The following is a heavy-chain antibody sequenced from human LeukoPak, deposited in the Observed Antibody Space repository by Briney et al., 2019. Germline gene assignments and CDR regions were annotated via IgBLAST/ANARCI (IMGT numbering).Heavy chain of an antibody. D-gene: IGHD3-16*01. Sequence: GGSLRLSCEGSEFSFSSYWMSWVRQAPGKGLEWVAKIKQDESEIYYVDSVKGRFTISRDNAKNSLYLQMNSLRAEDTAVYYCARDKIGGPTKLDSWGQGTLVTVSS. CDR1: EFSFSSYW. V-gene: IGHV3-7*01. J-gene: IGHJ5*01. CDR2: IKQDESEI. CDR3: ARDKIGGPTKLDS.